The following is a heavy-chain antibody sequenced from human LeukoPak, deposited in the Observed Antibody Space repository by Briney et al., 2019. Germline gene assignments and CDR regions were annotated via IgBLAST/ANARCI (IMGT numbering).Heavy chain of an antibody. V-gene: IGHV3-23*01. Sequence: GGSLRLSCEASGFTFHTYAMSWVRQAPGKELEWVSAVSTTGASTYYADSVKGRFTISRDNSKNTLSLQMDSLRVEDMALYYCAKDWTTVVTPKGYYFDSWGEGTLVTVSS. J-gene: IGHJ4*02. CDR1: GFTFHTYA. CDR3: AKDWTTVVTPKGYYFDS. CDR2: VSTTGAST. D-gene: IGHD4-23*01.